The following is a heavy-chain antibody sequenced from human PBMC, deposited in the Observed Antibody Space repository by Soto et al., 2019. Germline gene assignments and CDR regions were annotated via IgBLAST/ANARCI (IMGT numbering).Heavy chain of an antibody. J-gene: IGHJ3*02. CDR1: GYTFTSYA. Sequence: ASVKVSCKASGYTFTSYAMHWLRQAPGQRLEWMGWINAGNGNTKYSQKFQGRVTITRDTSASTAYMELSSLRSEDTAVYYCASAPIPYYYDSSGYYPGWAFDIWGQGTMVTVSS. CDR2: INAGNGNT. CDR3: ASAPIPYYYDSSGYYPGWAFDI. D-gene: IGHD3-22*01. V-gene: IGHV1-3*01.